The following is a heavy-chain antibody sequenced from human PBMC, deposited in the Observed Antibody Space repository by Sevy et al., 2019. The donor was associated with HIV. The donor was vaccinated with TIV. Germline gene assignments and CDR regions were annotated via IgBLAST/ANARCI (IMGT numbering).Heavy chain of an antibody. J-gene: IGHJ4*02. Sequence: GGSLRLSCAGSGFTFGNYAMYWVRQSPGKGLEWVSGISWNSGSMGYADAVEGRFTISRDNSKSTLYLQMNSLRAEDTAVYYCATRSLNSGPYFDPWGQGTLVTVSS. CDR3: ATRSLNSGPYFDP. V-gene: IGHV3-9*01. CDR1: GFTFGNYA. CDR2: ISWNSGSM. D-gene: IGHD1-1*01.